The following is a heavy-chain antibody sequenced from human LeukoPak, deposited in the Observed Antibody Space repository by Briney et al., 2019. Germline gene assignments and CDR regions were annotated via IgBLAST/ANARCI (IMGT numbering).Heavy chain of an antibody. CDR3: ASGGSSSWYGYYYYMDV. D-gene: IGHD6-13*01. J-gene: IGHJ6*03. CDR2: INHSGST. Sequence: SETLSLTCAVYGGSFSGYYWSWIRQPPGKGLEWIGEINHSGSTNYNPSLKSRVTISVDTSKNQFSLKLSSVTAADTAVYYCASGGSSSWYGYYYYMDVWGKGTTVTISS. CDR1: GGSFSGYY. V-gene: IGHV4-34*01.